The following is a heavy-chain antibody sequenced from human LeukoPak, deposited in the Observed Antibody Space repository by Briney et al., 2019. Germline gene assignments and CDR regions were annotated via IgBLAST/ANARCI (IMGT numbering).Heavy chain of an antibody. J-gene: IGHJ4*02. CDR2: IIPIFGTA. CDR3: EAVTNEGEKVY. Sequence: ASVKVSCKASGGTFSSYAISWVRQAPGQGLEWMGGIIPIFGTANYAQKFQGRVTITAGKSTSTAYMELSSRRSEDTAVYYCEAVTNEGEKVYWGQGTLVTVSS. CDR1: GGTFSSYA. V-gene: IGHV1-69*06. D-gene: IGHD4-17*01.